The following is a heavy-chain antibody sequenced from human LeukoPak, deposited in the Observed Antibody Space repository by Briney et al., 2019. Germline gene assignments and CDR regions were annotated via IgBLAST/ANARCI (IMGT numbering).Heavy chain of an antibody. CDR1: GFTFNTYA. Sequence: HAGGSLRLSCAASGFTFNTYAIHWVRQAPGEGLEWVSSITTSGGSTYYADSVKGWFTISRDNAKNTLYLQMNSLRAEDTAVYYCAKDHYVSGRYDAFDIWGQGTMVTVSS. V-gene: IGHV3-23*01. D-gene: IGHD3-10*01. J-gene: IGHJ3*02. CDR2: ITTSGGST. CDR3: AKDHYVSGRYDAFDI.